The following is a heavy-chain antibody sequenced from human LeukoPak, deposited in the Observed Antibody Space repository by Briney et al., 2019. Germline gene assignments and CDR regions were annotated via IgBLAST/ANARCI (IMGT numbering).Heavy chain of an antibody. CDR3: ASGQGSFYTYYFDY. D-gene: IGHD3-16*01. CDR1: GFTFSSYA. CDR2: ISGSGDST. J-gene: IGHJ4*02. Sequence: GGSLRLSCAASGFTFSSYAMSWVRQAPEKGLEWVSAISGSGDSTFYADSVKGRFTISRDNSRNTLYLQMNSLRAEDTAVYYCASGQGSFYTYYFDYWGQGTLVTVSS. V-gene: IGHV3-23*01.